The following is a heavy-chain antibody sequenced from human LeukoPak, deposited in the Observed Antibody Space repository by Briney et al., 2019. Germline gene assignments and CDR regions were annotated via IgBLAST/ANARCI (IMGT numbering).Heavy chain of an antibody. CDR1: GYIFTGYY. J-gene: IGHJ4*02. V-gene: IGHV1-2*02. CDR2: INPNSGGT. Sequence: GASVKVSCKASGYIFTGYYMHWVRQAPGQGLEWMGWINPNSGGTNYAQKFQGRVTMNRDTSISTAYMELSRLRSDDTAVYYCAREAIAARRRGFDYWGQGTLVTVSS. CDR3: AREAIAARRRGFDY. D-gene: IGHD6-6*01.